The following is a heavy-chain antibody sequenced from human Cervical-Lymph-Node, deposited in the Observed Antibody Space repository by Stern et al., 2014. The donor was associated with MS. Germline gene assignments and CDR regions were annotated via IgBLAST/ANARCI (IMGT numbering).Heavy chain of an antibody. CDR1: GFTFSSSG. D-gene: IGHD4-23*01. Sequence: VQLVESGGGVVQPGRSLRLSCAASGFTFSSSGMHWVRQAPGKGLEWLAIIYYGGSNRYYADSVKGRFTISRDNSKNTLYLQMNSLRAEDTAVYYCAREGGNTAEYFQHWGQGTLVTVSS. V-gene: IGHV3-33*01. CDR3: AREGGNTAEYFQH. J-gene: IGHJ1*01. CDR2: IYYGGSNR.